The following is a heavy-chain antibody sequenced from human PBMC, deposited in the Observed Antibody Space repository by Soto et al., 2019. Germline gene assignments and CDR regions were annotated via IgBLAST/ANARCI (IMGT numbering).Heavy chain of an antibody. CDR3: ARGRGYYDFWSLRP. CDR1: GYTFTSYD. Sequence: ASVKVSCKASGYTFTSYDINWVLQATGQGLEWMGWMNPNSGNTGYAQKFQGRVTMTRNTSISTAYMELSSLRSEDTAVYYCARGRGYYDFWSLRPWGQGTLVTVSS. D-gene: IGHD3-3*01. CDR2: MNPNSGNT. V-gene: IGHV1-8*01. J-gene: IGHJ5*02.